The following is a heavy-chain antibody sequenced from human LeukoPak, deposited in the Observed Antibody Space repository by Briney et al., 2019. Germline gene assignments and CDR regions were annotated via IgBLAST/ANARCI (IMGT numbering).Heavy chain of an antibody. CDR2: IYHSGST. J-gene: IGHJ4*02. V-gene: IGHV4-38-2*02. Sequence: PSETLSLTCTVSGGSISSYYWSWIRQPPGKGLEWIGSIYHSGSTYYNPSLKSRVTISVDTSKNQFSLKLSSVTAADTAVYYCAREYYDYVWGSYRYFDYWGQGTLVTVSS. CDR1: GGSISSYY. D-gene: IGHD3-16*02. CDR3: AREYYDYVWGSYRYFDY.